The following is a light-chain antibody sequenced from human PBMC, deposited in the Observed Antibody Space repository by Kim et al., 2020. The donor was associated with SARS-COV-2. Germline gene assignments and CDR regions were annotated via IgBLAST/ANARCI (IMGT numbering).Light chain of an antibody. CDR1: SLRSYY. J-gene: IGLJ2*01. Sequence: LGQTVRITCPGDSLRSYYASWYQQKPGQAPVLVIYGKNNRPSGIPDRFSGSSSGNTASLTITGAQAEDEADYYCNSRDSSGNHLVVFGGGTKLTVL. CDR3: NSRDSSGNHLVV. CDR2: GKN. V-gene: IGLV3-19*01.